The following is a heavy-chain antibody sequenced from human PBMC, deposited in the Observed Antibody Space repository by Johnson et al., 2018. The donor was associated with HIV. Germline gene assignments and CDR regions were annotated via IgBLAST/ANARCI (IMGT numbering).Heavy chain of an antibody. CDR2: IWYDGSNK. D-gene: IGHD3-22*01. CDR1: GFTFSSYG. CDR3: AKDHSRGYDSPNDAFDI. V-gene: IGHV3-33*06. J-gene: IGHJ3*02. Sequence: QVQLVESGGGVVQPGRSLRLSCAASGFTFSSYGMHWVRQAPGKGLEWVAVIWYDGSNKYYADSVKGRFTISRDNSKNTLYLQMNSLRAEDTAGYYCAKDHSRGYDSPNDAFDIWGQGTMVTVSS.